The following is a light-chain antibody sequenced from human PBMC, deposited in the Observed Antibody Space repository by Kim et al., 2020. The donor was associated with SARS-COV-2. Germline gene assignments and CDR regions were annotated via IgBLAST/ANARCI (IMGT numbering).Light chain of an antibody. V-gene: IGLV1-44*01. CDR3: AAWDASLKGSV. J-gene: IGLJ3*02. CDR1: LSSIGSNV. Sequence: GQMVTNPCSGDLSSIGSNVVNWYQQLPATAPKLLLYGNDYRPSGVPDRFSGSQSGTSASLAISGLQSEDEADYYCAAWDASLKGSVFGGGTQLTVL. CDR2: GND.